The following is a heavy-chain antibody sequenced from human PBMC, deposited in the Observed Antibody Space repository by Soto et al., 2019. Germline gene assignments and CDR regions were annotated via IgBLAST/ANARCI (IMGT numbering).Heavy chain of an antibody. CDR1: GFTFNSYA. D-gene: IGHD3-22*01. CDR3: AKAPYYYDSSGFYFHAFDI. J-gene: IGHJ3*02. Sequence: GGSLRLSCAAAGFTFNSYAMNWVRRAPGKGLEWVSSISGSGYSTYYADSAKGRFTISRDNSKNTLFLQMNSLRAEDTAVYYCAKAPYYYDSSGFYFHAFDIWGQGTMVTVPS. V-gene: IGHV3-23*01. CDR2: ISGSGYST.